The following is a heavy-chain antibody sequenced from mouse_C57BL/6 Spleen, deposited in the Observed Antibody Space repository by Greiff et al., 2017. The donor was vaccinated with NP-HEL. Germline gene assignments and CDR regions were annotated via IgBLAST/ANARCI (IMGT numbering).Heavy chain of an antibody. D-gene: IGHD2-2*01. Sequence: QVQLQQSGAELAKPGASVKLSCKASGYTFTSYCMHWVKQRPGQGLEWIGYINPSSGYTKYNQKFKDKATLTADKTSSTAYMQLSSLTYEDSAVYYCARACYGYDSLFAYWGQGTLVTVSA. V-gene: IGHV1-7*01. J-gene: IGHJ3*01. CDR1: GYTFTSYC. CDR2: INPSSGYT. CDR3: ARACYGYDSLFAY.